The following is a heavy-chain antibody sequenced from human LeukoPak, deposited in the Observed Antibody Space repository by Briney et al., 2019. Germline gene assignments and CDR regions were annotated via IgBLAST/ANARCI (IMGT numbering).Heavy chain of an antibody. CDR1: GYTFTGYY. D-gene: IGHD3-22*01. CDR2: INPNSGGT. V-gene: IGHV1-2*02. Sequence: ASVKVSCKASGYTFTGYYIHWVRQAPGQGLEWMGWINPNSGGTNYAQRFQGGVTVTRDTSISTAYMELSRLRSDDTAFYYCARYDSTVNWFDPWGQGTLVTVSS. J-gene: IGHJ5*02. CDR3: ARYDSTVNWFDP.